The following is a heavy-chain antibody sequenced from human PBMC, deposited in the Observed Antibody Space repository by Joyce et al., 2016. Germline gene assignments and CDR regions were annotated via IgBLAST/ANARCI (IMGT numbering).Heavy chain of an antibody. CDR2: IYSGVPT. D-gene: IGHD4-23*01. V-gene: IGHV3-53*04. CDR3: TTHYGGYDWDL. J-gene: IGHJ5*02. Sequence: QLVESGGGLVQPGGSLRLSCAASGFNVSSKYMTWVRQAPGKGLEWVSVIYSGVPTYYADSVKGRFTISRHNSKNTLDLQMNSLRGDDTAVYYCTTHYGGYDWDLWGQGTLVTVSS. CDR1: GFNVSSKY.